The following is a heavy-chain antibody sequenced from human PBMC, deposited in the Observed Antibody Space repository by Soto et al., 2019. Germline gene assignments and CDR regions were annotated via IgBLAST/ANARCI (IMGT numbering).Heavy chain of an antibody. CDR3: ARVRQGCSANNCYFDP. CDR1: CGSVRAPDW. Sequence: LSLTCTLSCGSVRAPDWWNWVRQSPDKGLEWIAEVHISGHSNYNPSLRSRVSVSIDSSKNQFYLNLNSVTAADTAIYYCARVRQGCSANNCYFDPWGQGTQVTVSS. J-gene: IGHJ5*01. D-gene: IGHD1-1*01. V-gene: IGHV4-4*02. CDR2: VHISGHS.